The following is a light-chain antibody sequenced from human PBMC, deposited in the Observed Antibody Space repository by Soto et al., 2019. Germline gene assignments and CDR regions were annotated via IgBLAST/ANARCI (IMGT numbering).Light chain of an antibody. Sequence: EIVLTQSPATLSSLPAARVPLSWRARPYINTRLAWYPHSPGQATRLLIYQTSIRAAGIAARFSASGSGKDFILTISSMEDEDFAVDYCQQYDSCPRTFGQGTKVDIK. J-gene: IGKJ1*01. CDR1: PYINTR. CDR2: QTS. V-gene: IGKV3D-11*03. CDR3: QQYDSCPRT.